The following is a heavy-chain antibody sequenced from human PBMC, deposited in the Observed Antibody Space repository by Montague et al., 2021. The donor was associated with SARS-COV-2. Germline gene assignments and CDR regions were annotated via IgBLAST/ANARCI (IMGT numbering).Heavy chain of an antibody. CDR2: IYYSGIT. V-gene: IGHV4-59*13. CDR3: ARGEVAAPDTSDY. J-gene: IGHJ4*02. CDR1: GDSISGFY. Sequence: SETRSLTCTVSGDSISGFYWNWIRQPPGKGLEWIGKIYYSGITNYNPSLKSRVTISVDTSKNQFSLKLISVTAADTALYYCARGEVAAPDTSDYWGQGTLVTVSS. D-gene: IGHD6-13*01.